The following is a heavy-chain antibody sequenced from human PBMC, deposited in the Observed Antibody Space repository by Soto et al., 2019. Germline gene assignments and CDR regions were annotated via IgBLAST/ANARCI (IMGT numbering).Heavy chain of an antibody. CDR2: MNPNSGNT. D-gene: IGHD6-13*01. V-gene: IGHV1-8*02. Sequence: ASVKVSCKASGYTFTSYDINWVRQATGQGLEWMGWMNPNSGNTGYAQKFQGRATMTRNTSISTAYMELSSLRSEDTAVYYCARRGVAAAGTLTAFDIWGQGTMVTVSS. J-gene: IGHJ3*02. CDR1: GYTFTSYD. CDR3: ARRGVAAAGTLTAFDI.